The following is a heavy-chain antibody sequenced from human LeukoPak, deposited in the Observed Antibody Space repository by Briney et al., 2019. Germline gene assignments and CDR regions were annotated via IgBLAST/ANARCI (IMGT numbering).Heavy chain of an antibody. CDR3: ARIQRGWSSSWSFDY. Sequence: PSETLSLTCTVSGGSISNYYWTWIRQPPGKGLEWIGYIYYSGSTYYNPSLKSRVTISVDTSKNQFSLKLTSLTAADTAVYYCARIQRGWSSSWSFDYWGQGTLVTVSS. V-gene: IGHV4-59*12. CDR2: IYYSGST. D-gene: IGHD6-13*01. J-gene: IGHJ4*02. CDR1: GGSISNYY.